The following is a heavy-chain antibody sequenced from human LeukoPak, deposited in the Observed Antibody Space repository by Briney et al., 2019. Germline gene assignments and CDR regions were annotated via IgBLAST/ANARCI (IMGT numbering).Heavy chain of an antibody. J-gene: IGHJ3*02. CDR3: ATGSGTTGTTQDAFDI. D-gene: IGHD1-1*01. CDR1: EYTFTGYY. Sequence: ASVKVSCKASEYTFTGYYMHWVRQAPGQGLEWMGWINPNSGGTNYAQKFQGRVTMTRDTSISTAYMELSRLRSDDTAVYYCATGSGTTGTTQDAFDIWGQGTMVTVSS. CDR2: INPNSGGT. V-gene: IGHV1-2*02.